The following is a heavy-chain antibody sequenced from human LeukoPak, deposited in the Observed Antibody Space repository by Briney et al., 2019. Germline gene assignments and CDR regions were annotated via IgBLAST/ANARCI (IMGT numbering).Heavy chain of an antibody. CDR3: ARGDYGGNSGLGFGY. CDR1: GYTFTSYY. V-gene: IGHV1-46*01. J-gene: IGHJ4*02. CDR2: INPSGGST. Sequence: ASVKVSCKASGYTFTSYYMHWVRQAPGQGLEWMGIINPSGGSTSYAQKFQGRVTMTRDTSTSTVYMELSSLRSEDTAVYYCARGDYGGNSGLGFGYWGQGTLVTVSS. D-gene: IGHD4-23*01.